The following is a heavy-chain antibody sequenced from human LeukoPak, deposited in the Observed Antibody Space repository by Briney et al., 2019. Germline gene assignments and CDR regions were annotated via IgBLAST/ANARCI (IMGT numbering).Heavy chain of an antibody. J-gene: IGHJ5*02. V-gene: IGHV4-39*01. CDR3: ARHPPRDCSSSSCYKRWFDP. D-gene: IGHD2-2*02. CDR1: GGSISSSDSY. Sequence: SETLSLTCTVSGGSISSSDSYWGRIRQPPGKGLEWIGSVYYSGSTYYNPSLKSRVTISVDTSKNQFSLKLNSVTAADTAVYYCARHPPRDCSSSSCYKRWFDPWGQGTLVTVSS. CDR2: VYYSGST.